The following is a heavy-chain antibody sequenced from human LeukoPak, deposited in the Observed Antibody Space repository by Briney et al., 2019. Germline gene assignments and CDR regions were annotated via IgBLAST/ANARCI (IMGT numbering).Heavy chain of an antibody. Sequence: PSETLSLTCTVSGGSISSYYWSWIRQPPGKGLEWIGYIYYSGSTNYNSSLKSRVTISIDTSKNQFSLRLSSVTAADTAVYYCARDHLADCFDYWGQGTLVTVSS. CDR2: IYYSGST. D-gene: IGHD3-3*02. V-gene: IGHV4-59*01. J-gene: IGHJ4*02. CDR1: GGSISSYY. CDR3: ARDHLADCFDY.